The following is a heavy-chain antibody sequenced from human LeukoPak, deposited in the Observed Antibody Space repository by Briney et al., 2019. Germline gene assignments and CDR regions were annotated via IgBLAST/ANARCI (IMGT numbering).Heavy chain of an antibody. Sequence: GGSLRLSCAASGFTFSSYAMSWVRQAPGKGLEWVSIISGSGGSTYYADSVKGRFTISRDNSKNTLYLQMNSLRAEDTAVYYCAKSDLRITIFGVVIPRKLLFDYWGQGTLVTVSS. J-gene: IGHJ4*02. V-gene: IGHV3-23*01. CDR2: ISGSGGST. CDR3: AKSDLRITIFGVVIPRKLLFDY. D-gene: IGHD3-3*01. CDR1: GFTFSSYA.